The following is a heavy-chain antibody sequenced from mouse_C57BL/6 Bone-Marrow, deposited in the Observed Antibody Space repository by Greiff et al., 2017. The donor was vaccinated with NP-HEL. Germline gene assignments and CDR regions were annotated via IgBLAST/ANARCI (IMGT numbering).Heavy chain of an antibody. Sequence: EVQVVESGGGLVKPGGSLKLSCAASGFTFSSYAMSWVRQTPEKRLEWVATISDGGSYTYYPDNVKGRFTISRDNAKNNLYLQMSHLKSEDTAMYYCARDPYYGSSHSFDYWGQGTTLTVSS. J-gene: IGHJ2*01. D-gene: IGHD1-1*01. CDR3: ARDPYYGSSHSFDY. CDR1: GFTFSSYA. V-gene: IGHV5-4*01. CDR2: ISDGGSYT.